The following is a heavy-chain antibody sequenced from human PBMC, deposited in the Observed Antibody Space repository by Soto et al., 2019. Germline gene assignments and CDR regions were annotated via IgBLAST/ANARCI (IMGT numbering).Heavy chain of an antibody. V-gene: IGHV1-18*01. D-gene: IGHD3-16*01. CDR2: ISTYNGNT. CDR3: ERGGTPIDY. Sequence: QVQLVQSGAEVKKPGASVKVSCKTSGYTFTNFGISWVRQAPGQGLEWMGWISTYNGNTNYAQKFKGSVTMTTDTSTSTAYMEMRSLRSDDTAVYYCERGGTPIDYWGQGTLVTVSS. J-gene: IGHJ4*02. CDR1: GYTFTNFG.